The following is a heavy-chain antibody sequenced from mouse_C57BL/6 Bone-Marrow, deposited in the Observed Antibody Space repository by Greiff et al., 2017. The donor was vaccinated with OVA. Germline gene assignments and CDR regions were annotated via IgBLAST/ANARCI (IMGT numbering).Heavy chain of an antibody. CDR3: ASRYDGYCWYFDV. V-gene: IGHV14-2*01. J-gene: IGHJ1*03. CDR1: GFNIKDYC. D-gene: IGHD2-3*01. CDR2: IDPEDGRT. Sequence: VQLKESGAELVKPGASVKLSCTASGFNIKDYCMHWVKQRTEQGLEWIGRIDPEDGRTNYAPKFQGKATITADTSSNTAYLQLSSLTSEDTAVYYFASRYDGYCWYFDVGCRGTTVTVSA.